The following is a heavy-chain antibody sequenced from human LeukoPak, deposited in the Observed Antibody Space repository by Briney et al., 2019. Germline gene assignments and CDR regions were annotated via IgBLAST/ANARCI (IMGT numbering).Heavy chain of an antibody. CDR1: GYTFTGYY. J-gene: IGHJ5*02. Sequence: ASVNVSCKASGYTFTGYYMHWVRQAPGQGLEWMGWINPNSGGTNYAQKFQGRVTMTRDTSISTAYMELSSLRSEDTAVYYCARGKSSWNRNWFDPWGQGTLVTVSS. V-gene: IGHV1-2*02. CDR2: INPNSGGT. D-gene: IGHD6-13*01. CDR3: ARGKSSWNRNWFDP.